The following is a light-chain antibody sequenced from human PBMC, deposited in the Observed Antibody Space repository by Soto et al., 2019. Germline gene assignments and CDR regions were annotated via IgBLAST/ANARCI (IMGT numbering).Light chain of an antibody. J-gene: IGLJ2*01. CDR3: SSYTSSSTLV. CDR2: DVS. CDR1: SNDVGGYNY. V-gene: IGLV2-14*01. Sequence: QSALTQPASVSGSPGQSITISCTGTSNDVGGYNYVSWYQQHPGKAPKLMIYDVSNRPSGVSNRFSGSKSGNTASLTISGLQAEDEADYYCSSYTSSSTLVFGGVTKVTVL.